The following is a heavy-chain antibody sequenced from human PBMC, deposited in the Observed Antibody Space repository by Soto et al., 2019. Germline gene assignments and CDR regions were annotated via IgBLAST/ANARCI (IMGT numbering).Heavy chain of an antibody. J-gene: IGHJ6*02. CDR2: IYHSGST. CDR1: GGSISSSNW. CDR3: ARDPITMVRGVIITRYYYGMDV. V-gene: IGHV4-4*02. D-gene: IGHD3-10*01. Sequence: SETLSLTCAVSGGSISSSNWWSWVRQPPGKGLEWIGEIYHSGSTNYNPSLKSRVTISVDKSKNQFSLKLSSVTAADTAVYYCARDPITMVRGVIITRYYYGMDVWGQGTTVTVSS.